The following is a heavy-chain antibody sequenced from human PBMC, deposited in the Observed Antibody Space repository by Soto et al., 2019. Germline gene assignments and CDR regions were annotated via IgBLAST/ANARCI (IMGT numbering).Heavy chain of an antibody. V-gene: IGHV1-2*04. CDR3: AREYDFWSGYYTTDGAFDI. CDR2: INPNSGGT. J-gene: IGHJ3*02. Sequence: ASVKVSCKASGYTFTGYYMHWARQAPGQGLEWMGWINPNSGGTNYAQKFQGWVTMTRDTSISTAYMELSRLRSDDTAVYYCAREYDFWSGYYTTDGAFDIWGQGTMVT. CDR1: GYTFTGYY. D-gene: IGHD3-3*01.